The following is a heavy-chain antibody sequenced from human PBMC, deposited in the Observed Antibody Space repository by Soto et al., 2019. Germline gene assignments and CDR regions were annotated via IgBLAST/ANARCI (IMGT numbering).Heavy chain of an antibody. CDR1: GGSITSGGFY. CDR3: VRGGIAGNWFDR. V-gene: IGHV4-31*03. Sequence: QEQLQESGPGLVKPSQTLSLTCSVSGGSITSGGFYWSWVRPHPEKGLEWIAYIFHSGSTDYNPSLKSRIIISADTSKNQFSLKLTSVTAADTAVYYCVRGGIAGNWFDRWGQGTLVTVSS. D-gene: IGHD6-13*01. J-gene: IGHJ5*02. CDR2: IFHSGST.